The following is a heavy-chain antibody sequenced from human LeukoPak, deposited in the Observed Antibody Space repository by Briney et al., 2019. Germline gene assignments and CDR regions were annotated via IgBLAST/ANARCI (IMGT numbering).Heavy chain of an antibody. J-gene: IGHJ5*02. CDR2: ISSGNIYM. D-gene: IGHD3-9*01. Sequence: GGSLRLSCAASGFTFSSYSMNWVRQAPGKGLEWVSSISSGNIYMYHADSVTGRFTISRDNAQNSLYLQMNSLRVEDTAVYYCARGPRRGTYDTLIGDGFDLWGQGTLVTVSS. CDR3: ARGPRRGTYDTLIGDGFDL. V-gene: IGHV3-21*01. CDR1: GFTFSSYS.